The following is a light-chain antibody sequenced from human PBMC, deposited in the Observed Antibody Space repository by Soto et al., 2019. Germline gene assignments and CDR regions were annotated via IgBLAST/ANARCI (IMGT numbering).Light chain of an antibody. V-gene: IGKV3-15*01. Sequence: EVVMTQSPATLSVFPGERVTLSCRASQSVSTSIAWYQQKPGQTPRLLIYSASPRATGIPARFSGSGSGTEFALTISSLQSEDFAVYHCQQYIHGYSFGQGTELEIK. CDR3: QQYIHGYS. CDR2: SAS. CDR1: QSVSTS. J-gene: IGKJ2*01.